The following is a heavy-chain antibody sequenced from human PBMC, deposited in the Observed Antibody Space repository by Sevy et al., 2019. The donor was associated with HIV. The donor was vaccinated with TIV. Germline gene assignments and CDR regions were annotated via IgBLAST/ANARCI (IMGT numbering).Heavy chain of an antibody. CDR2: IYYSGST. CDR1: GGSISSGGYY. V-gene: IGHV4-31*03. J-gene: IGHJ6*02. CDR3: ARDKAVPPSHYGMDV. D-gene: IGHD1-1*01. Sequence: SETLSLTCTVSGGSISSGGYYWSWIRQHPGKGLEWIGYIYYSGSTYYNPSLKSRVTISVDTSKNQVSLKLSSVTAADTAVYYCARDKAVPPSHYGMDVWGQGTTVTVSS.